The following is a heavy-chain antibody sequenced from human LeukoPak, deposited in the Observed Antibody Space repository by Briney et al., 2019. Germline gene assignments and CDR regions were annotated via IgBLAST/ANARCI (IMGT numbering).Heavy chain of an antibody. J-gene: IGHJ5*02. CDR3: SRNWGSDNWFDP. Sequence: PGGSLRLSCAASGFTVSTIYMTWVRQAPGKGLEWVSVIYSGGSTYYADSVEGRFTISRDNSKNTLYLQMNSLRAEDTALYYCSRNWGSDNWFDPWGQGTLVTVSS. D-gene: IGHD7-27*01. V-gene: IGHV3-53*01. CDR1: GFTVSTIY. CDR2: IYSGGST.